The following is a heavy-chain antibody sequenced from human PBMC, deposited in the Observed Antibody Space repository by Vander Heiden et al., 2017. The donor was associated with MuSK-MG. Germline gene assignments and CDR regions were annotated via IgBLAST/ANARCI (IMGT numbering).Heavy chain of an antibody. D-gene: IGHD3-9*01. CDR1: GPIFSSYA. Sequence: EGQLLESGGGLVQPGKSLRLSCAASGPIFSSYAISWVRQAPGKGLEWVSVISGSDGGTYDADSVKGRFTISRDNPKNRLYLQMNSLRAEDTAIYYCAKGGTRYYQYYYMDVWGKGTTVTVSS. CDR2: ISGSDGGT. CDR3: AKGGTRYYQYYYMDV. V-gene: IGHV3-23*01. J-gene: IGHJ6*03.